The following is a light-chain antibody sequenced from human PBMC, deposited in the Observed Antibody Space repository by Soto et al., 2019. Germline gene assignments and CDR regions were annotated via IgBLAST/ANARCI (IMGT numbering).Light chain of an antibody. V-gene: IGLV1-47*01. Sequence: QLVLTQPPSASGTPGQRVTITCSGSDSNSGSNSVHWYQQVPGMAPKHIDYKSDQRHSGVPGRFSGSKSFTSASPAIGGLRVGGEVEHSRATWDDGLSGVLFGGGTKLTGL. CDR2: KSD. J-gene: IGLJ2*01. CDR1: DSNSGSNS. CDR3: ATWDDGLSGVL.